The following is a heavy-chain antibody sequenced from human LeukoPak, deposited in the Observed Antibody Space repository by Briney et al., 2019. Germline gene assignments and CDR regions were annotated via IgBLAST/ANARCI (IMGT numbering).Heavy chain of an antibody. CDR2: IYYSGST. CDR3: ARQDSNLEAFDI. Sequence: SETLSLTCTVSGDPISSYHWSWLRQPPGKGVEWIGYIYYSGSTNYNPSLKSRVTISVDTSKNQFSLKLSSVTAADTAVYYCARQDSNLEAFDIWGQGTMVTVSS. D-gene: IGHD3-22*01. V-gene: IGHV4-59*13. J-gene: IGHJ3*02. CDR1: GDPISSYH.